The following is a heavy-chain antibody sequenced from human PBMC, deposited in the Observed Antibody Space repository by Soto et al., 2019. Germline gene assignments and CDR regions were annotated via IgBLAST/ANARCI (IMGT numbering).Heavy chain of an antibody. CDR2: ISYDGSSK. CDR1: GFTFRSYG. D-gene: IGHD2-2*01. V-gene: IGHV3-30*18. J-gene: IGHJ6*01. CDR3: GKDKVGYCSTTSCYYGMDV. Sequence: GGSLGLSCAASGFTFRSYGMHWVRQAPGKGLEWVTFISYDGSSKYYRDSVKGRFTISRDNAKNTLYLQMNSLRAEDTAVYYCGKDKVGYCSTTSCYYGMDVWRQGTTVTV.